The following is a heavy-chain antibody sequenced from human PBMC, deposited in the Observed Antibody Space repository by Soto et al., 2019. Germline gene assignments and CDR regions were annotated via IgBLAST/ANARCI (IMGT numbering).Heavy chain of an antibody. CDR1: GGSITTYQ. D-gene: IGHD3-16*02. Sequence: ETLSLTCTVSGGSITTYQWSWIRQPPGKGLEWVASISNNGDTAYYADSVKGRFTISRGNSENTLYLQMNGLRADDTALYFCAKSRVFIGAIVTLLDSWGQGTQVTVSS. CDR3: AKSRVFIGAIVTLLDS. J-gene: IGHJ4*02. CDR2: ISNNGDTA. V-gene: IGHV3-23*01.